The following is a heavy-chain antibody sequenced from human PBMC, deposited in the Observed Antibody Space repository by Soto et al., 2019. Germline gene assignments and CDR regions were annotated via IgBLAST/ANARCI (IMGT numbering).Heavy chain of an antibody. CDR2: IRPSGGRT. V-gene: IGHV1-46*01. D-gene: IGHD5-18*01. CDR1: GYTFTNYY. J-gene: IGHJ4*02. CDR3: AREPNESYYFDY. Sequence: QVHLVQSGAEVKKPGASVKVSCKASGYTFTNYYIHWVRQAPGQGLEWMGIIRPSGGRTEYAQRFQGRVTITRDTSTSTVYMELTILTSEDTAVYYCAREPNESYYFDYWGQGTLVTVSS.